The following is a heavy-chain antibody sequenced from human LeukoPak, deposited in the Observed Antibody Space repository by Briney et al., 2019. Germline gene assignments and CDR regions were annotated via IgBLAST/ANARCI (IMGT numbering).Heavy chain of an antibody. CDR2: IKSKTDGGTT. Sequence: PGGSLRLSCAASGFTFSNAWMSWVRQAPGKGLESVGRIKSKTDGGTTDYAAPVKGRFTISRDDSKKTLYLQMNSLKTEDTAVYYCITDDYYGSGSYWEDYWGQGTLVTVSS. V-gene: IGHV3-15*01. CDR3: ITDDYYGSGSYWEDY. CDR1: GFTFSNAW. J-gene: IGHJ4*02. D-gene: IGHD3-10*01.